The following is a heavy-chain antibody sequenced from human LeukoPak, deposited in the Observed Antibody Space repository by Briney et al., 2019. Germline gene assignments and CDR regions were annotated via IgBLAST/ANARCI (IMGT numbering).Heavy chain of an antibody. D-gene: IGHD2-15*01. V-gene: IGHV3-72*01. CDR3: ARGGSWDAFHI. Sequence: GGSLRLSCAVSGFTFSDHYMDWVRQAPGKGLERVGRTRNKVNSYTTEYAASVKGRFTISRDDSKNSLYLQMNSLKTEGTAVYYCARGGSWDAFHIWGQGTMVTVSS. CDR2: TRNKVNSYTT. J-gene: IGHJ3*02. CDR1: GFTFSDHY.